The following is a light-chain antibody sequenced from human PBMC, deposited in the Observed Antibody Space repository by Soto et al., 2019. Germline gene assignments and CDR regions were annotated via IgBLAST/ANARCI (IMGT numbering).Light chain of an antibody. CDR1: QNIHNH. CDR2: DAI. V-gene: IGKV3-15*01. J-gene: IGKJ4*01. CDR3: QQYDAWPLT. Sequence: DKLMSQSPATLSVSLGERVTLSCRASQNIHNHMSWFLQKPGQTPRLLIYDAIIRAPDVPDRFSGSWSGTEFTLTINSLQSEDFEVYYCQQYDAWPLTLAGGTNVDIK.